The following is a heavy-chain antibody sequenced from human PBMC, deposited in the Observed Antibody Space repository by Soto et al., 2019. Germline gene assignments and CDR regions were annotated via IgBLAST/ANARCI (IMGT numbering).Heavy chain of an antibody. Sequence: SETLSLTCTVSGGSISSGDYYWSWIRQPPGKGLEWIGYIYYSGSTYYNPSLKDGVTISVDTSKNQFSLKLSSVTAADTAVYYCARKQYYYASSGYIKSYYFDYWGQGTLVTVSS. CDR3: ARKQYYYASSGYIKSYYFDY. D-gene: IGHD3-22*01. CDR2: IYYSGST. J-gene: IGHJ4*02. V-gene: IGHV4-30-4*01. CDR1: GGSISSGDYY.